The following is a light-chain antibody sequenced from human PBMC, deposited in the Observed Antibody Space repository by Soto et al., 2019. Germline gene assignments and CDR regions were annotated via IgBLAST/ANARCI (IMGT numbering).Light chain of an antibody. CDR2: GAS. CDR3: QQFDKWPPST. Sequence: EIVMTQSPDTLSLSPGETATLSCRASQSVSSSYLAWYQQKPGQAPRLLIYGASSRATGIPDRFSGSGSGTEFTLTISGLQSEDFAIYYCQQFDKWPPSTFGQGTKVDIK. V-gene: IGKV3-15*01. CDR1: QSVSSS. J-gene: IGKJ1*01.